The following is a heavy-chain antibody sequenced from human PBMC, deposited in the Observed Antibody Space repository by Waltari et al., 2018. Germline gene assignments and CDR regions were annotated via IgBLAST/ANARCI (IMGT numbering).Heavy chain of an antibody. D-gene: IGHD3-3*01. Sequence: QVQLVQSGAEVKKPGASVKVSCKASGYTFTGYYMHLVRQAPGQGLEWMGWVNPNNGGTNYAQKFQGRVTMTRDTSISTAYMELSRLRSDDTAVYYCARNHADFPIYGSWGQGTLVTVSS. CDR1: GYTFTGYY. CDR2: VNPNNGGT. CDR3: ARNHADFPIYGS. J-gene: IGHJ5*02. V-gene: IGHV1-2*02.